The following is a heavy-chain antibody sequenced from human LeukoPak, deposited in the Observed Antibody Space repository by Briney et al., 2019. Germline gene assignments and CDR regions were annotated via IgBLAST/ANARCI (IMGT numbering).Heavy chain of an antibody. V-gene: IGHV1-69*05. J-gene: IGHJ4*02. CDR1: GGTFSSYA. CDR3: ASVYCSSTSCYYYFDY. CDR2: IIPIFGTA. D-gene: IGHD2-2*01. Sequence: SVKVSCKASGGTFSSYAISWVRQAPGQGLEWMGGIIPIFGTANYAQKFQGRVTITTDESTSTAYMELSSLRSEDTAVYYCASVYCSSTSCYYYFDYWGQGTLVTVSS.